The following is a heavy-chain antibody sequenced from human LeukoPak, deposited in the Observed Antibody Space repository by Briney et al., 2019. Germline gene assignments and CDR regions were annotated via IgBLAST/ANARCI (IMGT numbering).Heavy chain of an antibody. J-gene: IGHJ4*02. D-gene: IGHD6-13*01. CDR1: GFTFSSYS. V-gene: IGHV3-21*06. CDR3: ARALAAASHTSFDH. CDR2: ISSSSSYI. Sequence: GGSLRLSCAASGFTFSSYSMNWVRQAPGQGLEWVSSISSSSSYIYYADSVKGRFTISRDNFKNTLYLQMNSLRAEDTAVHYCARALAAASHTSFDHWGQGTLVTVSS.